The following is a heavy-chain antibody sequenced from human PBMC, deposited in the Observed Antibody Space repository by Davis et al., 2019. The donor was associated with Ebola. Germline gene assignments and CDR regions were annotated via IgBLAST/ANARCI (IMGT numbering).Heavy chain of an antibody. Sequence: GESLKISCAASGFTFSSYAMSWVRQAPGKGLEWVSAISGSGGSTYYADSVKGRFTISRDNSKNTLYLQMNSLRAEDTAVYYCAKDLSTEWLYYPERYWYFDLWGRGTLVTVSS. CDR2: ISGSGGST. D-gene: IGHD2-8*01. J-gene: IGHJ2*01. CDR1: GFTFSSYA. V-gene: IGHV3-23*01. CDR3: AKDLSTEWLYYPERYWYFDL.